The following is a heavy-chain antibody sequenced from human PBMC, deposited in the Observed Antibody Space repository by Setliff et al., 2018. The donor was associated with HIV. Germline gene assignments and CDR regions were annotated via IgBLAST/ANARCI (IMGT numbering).Heavy chain of an antibody. D-gene: IGHD4-17*01. CDR2: IDPGSGNT. CDR3: APVTTTGLDY. Sequence: VASVKVSCKAFGYTFINYAIHWVRQAPGQGLEWMGWIDPGSGNTKYSQKFQGRVTITSDTSASTAYMELTRLRSEDTAIYYCAPVTTTGLDYWGQGTLVTVSS. J-gene: IGHJ4*02. CDR1: GYTFINYA. V-gene: IGHV1-3*01.